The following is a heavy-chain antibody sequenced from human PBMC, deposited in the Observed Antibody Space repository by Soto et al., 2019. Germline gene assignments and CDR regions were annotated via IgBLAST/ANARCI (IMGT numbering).Heavy chain of an antibody. V-gene: IGHV3-30*18. Sequence: GSLRLSFAASGFTFSSDGMHRVRQVPGKGLEWVAVISYDGSNKYYADSVKGRFTISRDNSKNTLYLQMNSLRAEDTAVYYCAKAGGPLDYWGQGTLVTVSS. CDR2: ISYDGSNK. D-gene: IGHD2-15*01. CDR1: GFTFSSDG. CDR3: AKAGGPLDY. J-gene: IGHJ4*02.